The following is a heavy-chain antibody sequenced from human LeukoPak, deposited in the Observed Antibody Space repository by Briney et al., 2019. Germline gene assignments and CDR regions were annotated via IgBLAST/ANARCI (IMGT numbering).Heavy chain of an antibody. V-gene: IGHV3-30-3*01. Sequence: PGRSLRLSCSASGFTFTSYATHWVRQAPGKGLEWVAAISYDGSNKYYADAVEGRFTISRDNSKNTLYLQMNSLRAEDTAVYYCASPEVNFDYWGQGTLVTVSS. J-gene: IGHJ4*02. D-gene: IGHD4-23*01. CDR1: GFTFTSYA. CDR3: ASPEVNFDY. CDR2: ISYDGSNK.